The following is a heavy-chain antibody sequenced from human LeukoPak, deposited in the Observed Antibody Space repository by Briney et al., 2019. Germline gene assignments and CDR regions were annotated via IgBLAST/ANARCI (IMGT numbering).Heavy chain of an antibody. CDR2: IYYSGST. CDR3: ARDSRFLEWLLDY. D-gene: IGHD3-3*01. J-gene: IGHJ4*02. CDR1: GGSISSSSYY. Sequence: SETLSLTCTVSGGSISSSSYYWGWIRQPPGKGLEWIGSIYYSGSTYYNPSLKSRVTISVDTSKNQFSLKLSSVTAADTAVYYCARDSRFLEWLLDYWGQETLVTVSS. V-gene: IGHV4-39*07.